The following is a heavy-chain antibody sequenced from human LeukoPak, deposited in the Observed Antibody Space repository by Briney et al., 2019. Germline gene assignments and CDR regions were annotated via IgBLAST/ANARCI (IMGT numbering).Heavy chain of an antibody. CDR1: GFTFSSYG. D-gene: IGHD3-22*01. Sequence: GRSLRLSCAASGFTFSSYGMHWVRQAPGKGLEWVAVISYDGSNKYYTDSVKGRFTISRDNAKNSLYLQMNSLRAEDTAVYYCARSLYYYDSSGYISFDYWGQGTLVTVSS. CDR3: ARSLYYYDSSGYISFDY. CDR2: ISYDGSNK. V-gene: IGHV3-30*03. J-gene: IGHJ4*02.